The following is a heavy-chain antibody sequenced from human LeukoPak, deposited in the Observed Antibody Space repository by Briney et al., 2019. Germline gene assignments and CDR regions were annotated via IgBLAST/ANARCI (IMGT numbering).Heavy chain of an antibody. CDR3: ARVSHYYDSSGYYYPHFDY. Sequence: SETLSLTCTVSGGSISSYYWSWIRQPAGKGLEWIGRIYTSGSTNYNPSLKSRVTMSVDTSKNQFSLKLSSVTAADTAVYYCARVSHYYDSSGYYYPHFDYWGQGTLVTVSS. D-gene: IGHD3-22*01. V-gene: IGHV4-4*07. CDR1: GGSISSYY. CDR2: IYTSGST. J-gene: IGHJ4*02.